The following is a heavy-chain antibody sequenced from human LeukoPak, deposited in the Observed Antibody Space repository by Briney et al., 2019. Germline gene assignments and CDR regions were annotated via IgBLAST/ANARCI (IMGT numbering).Heavy chain of an antibody. CDR3: ARAPNIDYGDYGEFDY. Sequence: SGTLSLTCGVSGGSITTTNFWSWVRQPPGGGLEWIGEISLRGRTQYNPSLKSRVTISVDTSKNQFSLKLSSVTAADTAVYYCARAPNIDYGDYGEFDYWGQGTLVTVTS. V-gene: IGHV4-4*02. CDR2: ISLRGRT. D-gene: IGHD4-17*01. CDR1: GGSITTTNF. J-gene: IGHJ4*02.